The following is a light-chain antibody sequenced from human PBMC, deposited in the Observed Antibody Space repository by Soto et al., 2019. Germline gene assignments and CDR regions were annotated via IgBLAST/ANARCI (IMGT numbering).Light chain of an antibody. CDR2: GAS. J-gene: IGKJ4*01. V-gene: IGKV3-15*01. CDR1: QSVSSN. Sequence: EIVMTQSPATLSVSPGERATLSCRASQSVSSNLAWYQQKPGQAPRLLIYGASTRATGIPVRFSGSGSGTEFTLTISSLQSEDFAVYYCQQYNNWPKTFGGGTKVEIK. CDR3: QQYNNWPKT.